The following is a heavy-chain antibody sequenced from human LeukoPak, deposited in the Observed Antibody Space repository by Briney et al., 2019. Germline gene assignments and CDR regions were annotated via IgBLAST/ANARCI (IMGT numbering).Heavy chain of an antibody. J-gene: IGHJ4*02. CDR3: ARHVASGGSGVDY. CDR2: ISSSSSYI. V-gene: IGHV3-21*04. CDR1: GFTFSSYS. Sequence: GGSLRLSCAASGFTFSSYSMNWVRQAPGKGLEWVSAISSSSSYIYYADSVKGRFTISRDNAKNSLYLRMNSLESEDTAVYYCARHVASGGSGVDYWGQGTLVTVSS. D-gene: IGHD3-10*01.